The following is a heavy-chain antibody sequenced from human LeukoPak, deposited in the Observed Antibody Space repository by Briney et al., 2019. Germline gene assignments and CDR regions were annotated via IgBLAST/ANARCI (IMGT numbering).Heavy chain of an antibody. CDR2: IYYTGST. Sequence: SETLSLTCTVSGGSISSNNYYWAWIRQPPGEGLEWIGNIYYTGSTYYNSSLNSRLTISVDTSKNQFSLKLNSVTAADTAVYYCVSLKTPGLFDYWGQGTLVPVSS. J-gene: IGHJ4*02. V-gene: IGHV4-39*01. CDR1: GGSISSNNYY. CDR3: VSLKTPGLFDY. D-gene: IGHD4-23*01.